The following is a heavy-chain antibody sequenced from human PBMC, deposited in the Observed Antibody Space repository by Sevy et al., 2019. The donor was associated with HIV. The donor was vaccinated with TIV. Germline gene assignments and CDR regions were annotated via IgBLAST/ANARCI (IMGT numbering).Heavy chain of an antibody. CDR3: ARRGGLTDEGFDI. V-gene: IGHV3-21*01. J-gene: IGHJ3*02. D-gene: IGHD3-16*01. CDR2: ISNSPSYI. Sequence: GGSLRLSCAASGFTFISFTMNWVLQAPGKGLEWVSSISNSPSYIYYADSVKGRFTISRDNAKNELYLQMDSLRVEDAAVYYCARRGGLTDEGFDIWGQGTMVTVSS. CDR1: GFTFISFT.